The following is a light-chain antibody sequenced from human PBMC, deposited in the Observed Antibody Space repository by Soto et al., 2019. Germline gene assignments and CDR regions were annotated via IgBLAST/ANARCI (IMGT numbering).Light chain of an antibody. CDR1: QSVSSS. CDR3: QQYKNWPPIT. J-gene: IGKJ5*01. V-gene: IGKV3-15*01. CDR2: EAS. Sequence: EIVLTQSPATLSVSPGERATLSCRASQSVSSSLAWYQPTPGQAPRLLIYEASTRATGIPARFSGSGSETDFTLTISGLQSEDFAVYYCQQYKNWPPITCGQGTRREIK.